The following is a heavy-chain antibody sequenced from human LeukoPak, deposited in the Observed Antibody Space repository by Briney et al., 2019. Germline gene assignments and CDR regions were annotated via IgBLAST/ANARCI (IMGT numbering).Heavy chain of an antibody. CDR2: IHYTGRA. V-gene: IGHV4-39*01. CDR1: GGSISRTTYY. CDR3: ARHFDNGDYKKTFDI. D-gene: IGHD4-17*01. Sequence: SETLSLTCSVFGGSISRTTYYWVWIRQPPGKGLECIASIHYTGRAYYNPSLKSRATISADTSKNHFSLKLSSVTAADTAVYYCARHFDNGDYKKTFDIWGQGTMVTVSS. J-gene: IGHJ3*02.